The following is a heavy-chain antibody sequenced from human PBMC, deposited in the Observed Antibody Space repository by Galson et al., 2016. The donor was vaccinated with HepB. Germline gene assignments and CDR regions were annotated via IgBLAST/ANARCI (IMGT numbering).Heavy chain of an antibody. CDR3: ARERGFGNVNYQYGMDV. V-gene: IGHV1-46*01. J-gene: IGHJ6*02. CDR2: IYPSGGAT. Sequence: QSGAEVKKPGASVEISCRASGYTFSFYYMYWVRQAPGQGLEWMGTIYPSGGATTYAKRFWGRVTMSSDTSTSTLYMHLKSLTSEDTAVYYCARERGFGNVNYQYGMDVWGQGTAVTVSS. D-gene: IGHD4-23*01. CDR1: GYTFSFYY.